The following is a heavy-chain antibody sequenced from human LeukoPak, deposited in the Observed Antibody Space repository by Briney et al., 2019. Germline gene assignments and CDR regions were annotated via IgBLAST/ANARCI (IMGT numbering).Heavy chain of an antibody. V-gene: IGHV1-18*01. CDR3: ARTYCSSTSCYGDFDY. D-gene: IGHD2-2*01. J-gene: IGHJ4*02. CDR2: ISAYNGNT. Sequence: ASVKVSCKASGYTFTSYGISWVRQAPGQGREWMGWISAYNGNTNYAQKLQGRVTMTTDTSTSTAYMELRSLRSDDTAVYYCARTYCSSTSCYGDFDYWGQGTLVTVSS. CDR1: GYTFTSYG.